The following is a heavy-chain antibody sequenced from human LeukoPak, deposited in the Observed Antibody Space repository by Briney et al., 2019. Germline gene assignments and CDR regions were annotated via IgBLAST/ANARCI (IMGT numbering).Heavy chain of an antibody. J-gene: IGHJ3*02. CDR2: ISWNSGSI. V-gene: IGHV3-9*01. CDR1: GFTFDDYA. D-gene: IGHD6-19*01. Sequence: GGSLRLSCAASGFTFDDYAMHWVRQAPGKGLEWVSGISWNSGSIGYADSVMGRFTISRDNSKNTLYLQMNSLRAEDTALYYCAKVGYSSGWRGDDSFDNWGKGTMVTVSS. CDR3: AKVGYSSGWRGDDSFDN.